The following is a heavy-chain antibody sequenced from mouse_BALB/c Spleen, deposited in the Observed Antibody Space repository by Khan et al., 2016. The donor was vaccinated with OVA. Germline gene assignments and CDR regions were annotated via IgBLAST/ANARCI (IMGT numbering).Heavy chain of an antibody. CDR1: GYTFTSYW. CDR3: AGAGGTYDDYFGYFDV. J-gene: IGHJ1*01. V-gene: IGHV1-87*01. Sequence: QVQLKQSGAELARPGASVKLSCKASGYTFTSYWMQWVKQRPGQGLEWIGAIYPGIGDTRYTQKFRGKATLTADQSSTTAYMQLSSLASEDSAVYYCAGAGGTYDDYFGYFDVWGEGTTVTVSS. D-gene: IGHD2-3*01. CDR2: IYPGIGDT.